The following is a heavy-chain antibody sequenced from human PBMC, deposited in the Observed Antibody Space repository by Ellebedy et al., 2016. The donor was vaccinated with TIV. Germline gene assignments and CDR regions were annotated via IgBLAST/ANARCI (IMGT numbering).Heavy chain of an antibody. V-gene: IGHV4-38-2*02. Sequence: MPSETLSLTCSVSGYSISSGYYWGWIRQPPGKGLEWIGNIYYDGSTYYSPSLKSRLTMLVDVSKNQFSLNLTSVTAADTAVYFCARASFYSESSGYDYWGLGTLVSVSS. CDR2: IYYDGST. CDR3: ARASFYSESSGYDY. J-gene: IGHJ4*02. CDR1: GYSISSGYY. D-gene: IGHD3-22*01.